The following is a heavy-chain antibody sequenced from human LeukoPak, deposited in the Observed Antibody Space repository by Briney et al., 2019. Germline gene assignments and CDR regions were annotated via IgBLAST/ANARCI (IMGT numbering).Heavy chain of an antibody. CDR1: GGSISSHY. J-gene: IGHJ5*02. Sequence: KPSETLSLTCTVSGGSISSHYWSWIRQPPGKGLEWIGYIYYSGSTNYNPSLKSRVTISVDTSKNQFSLKLSSVTAADTAVYYCARRLGPAAPPRTYNWFDPWGQGTLVTVSS. CDR3: ARRLGPAAPPRTYNWFDP. V-gene: IGHV4-59*11. CDR2: IYYSGST. D-gene: IGHD2-2*01.